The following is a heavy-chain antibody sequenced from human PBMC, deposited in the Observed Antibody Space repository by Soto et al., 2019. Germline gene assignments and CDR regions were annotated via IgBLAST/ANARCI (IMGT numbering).Heavy chain of an antibody. CDR3: ARDRGDDSAWGSYRRPFDY. D-gene: IGHD3-16*02. CDR2: ISAYNGDT. Sequence: QVQLVQSGAEVKKPGASVKVSCKASGYTFTSYGISWVRQAPGQGLEWMGWISAYNGDTNYTQKLQGRVTMTTDTSTSTAYMELRSLRSDDTAVYYCARDRGDDSAWGSYRRPFDYWGQGTLVTVSS. J-gene: IGHJ4*02. V-gene: IGHV1-18*01. CDR1: GYTFTSYG.